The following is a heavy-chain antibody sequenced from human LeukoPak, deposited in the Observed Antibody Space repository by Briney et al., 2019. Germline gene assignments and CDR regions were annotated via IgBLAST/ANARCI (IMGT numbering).Heavy chain of an antibody. CDR1: GFTFDDYA. CDR3: AKDPHSDSSGYYYTYFDY. D-gene: IGHD3-22*01. V-gene: IGHV3-9*01. J-gene: IGHJ4*02. Sequence: GGSLRLSCAASGFTFDDYAMHWVWQAPGKGLEGVSGISWNSGSIGYADSVKGRFTISRDNAKNSLYLQMNSLSAEDTALYYCAKDPHSDSSGYYYTYFDYWGQGTLVTVSS. CDR2: ISWNSGSI.